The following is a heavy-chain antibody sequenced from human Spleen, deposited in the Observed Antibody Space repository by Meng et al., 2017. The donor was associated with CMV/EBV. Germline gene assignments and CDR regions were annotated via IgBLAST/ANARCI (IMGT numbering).Heavy chain of an antibody. V-gene: IGHV3-23*01. CDR3: AKDMGGRCCSASRCYTALDQ. D-gene: IGHD2-2*02. Sequence: GGSLRLSCAASGVTFSNYGMSWVRQAPGKGLEWVSGISGSGDITYYPDSVKGRFTIYRDNSKNTLYLQINSLRAEDTAVYYCAKDMGGRCCSASRCYTALDQWGQGTLVTVSS. CDR1: GVTFSNYG. CDR2: ISGSGDIT. J-gene: IGHJ4*02.